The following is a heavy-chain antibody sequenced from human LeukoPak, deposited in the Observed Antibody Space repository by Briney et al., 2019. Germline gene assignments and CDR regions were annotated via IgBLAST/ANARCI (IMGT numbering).Heavy chain of an antibody. Sequence: GGSLRLSCAASGFTFSSYAMHWVRQAPGKGLEWVAVISYDGSNKYYADSVKGRFTISRDNSKNTLYLQMNSLRAEDTAVYYCATDSTTVPGRDYWGQGALVTVSS. J-gene: IGHJ4*02. CDR3: ATDSTTVPGRDY. V-gene: IGHV3-30-3*01. CDR1: GFTFSSYA. D-gene: IGHD6-19*01. CDR2: ISYDGSNK.